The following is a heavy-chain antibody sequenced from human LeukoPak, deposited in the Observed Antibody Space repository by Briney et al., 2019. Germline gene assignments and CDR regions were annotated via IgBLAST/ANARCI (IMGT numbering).Heavy chain of an antibody. CDR3: AREGILTANDAFDI. CDR2: ISSSSSYT. V-gene: IGHV3-11*06. D-gene: IGHD3-9*01. J-gene: IGHJ3*02. Sequence: GGSLRLSCAASGFTFSDYYMSWIRQAPGKGLEWVSYISSSSSYTNYADSVKGRFNISRDNAKNSLYLQMNSLRAEDTAVYYCAREGILTANDAFDIWGQGTMVTVSS. CDR1: GFTFSDYY.